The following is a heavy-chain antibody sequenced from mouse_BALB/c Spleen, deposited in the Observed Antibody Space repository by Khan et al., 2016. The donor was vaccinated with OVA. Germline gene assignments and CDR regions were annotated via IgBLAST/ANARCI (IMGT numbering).Heavy chain of an antibody. J-gene: IGHJ3*01. D-gene: IGHD2-14*01. CDR1: GDSITTGY. CDR2: IIYTGYT. CDR3: ARSTYRYAFDY. Sequence: EVQLQESGPSLVKPSQTLSLTCSVTGDSITTGYWNWIRKFPGNKLEYMGYIIYTGYTYYNPSLKSRISITQHTSNNQYYLQLNSVTDEDTATYYCARSTYRYAFDYWGQGTLVTVSA. V-gene: IGHV3-8*02.